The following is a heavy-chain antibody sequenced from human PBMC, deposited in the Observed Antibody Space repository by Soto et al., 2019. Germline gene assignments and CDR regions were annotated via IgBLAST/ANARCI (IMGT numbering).Heavy chain of an antibody. CDR3: ARAPQPPYCSSTSCYADHFDY. D-gene: IGHD2-2*01. V-gene: IGHV4-31*03. Sequence: SETLSLTCTVSGGSISSGGYYWSWIRQHPGKGLEWIGYIYYSGSTYYNPSLKSRVTISVDTSKNQFSLKLSSVTAADTAVYYCARAPQPPYCSSTSCYADHFDYWGQGTLVTVSS. CDR2: IYYSGST. CDR1: GGSISSGGYY. J-gene: IGHJ4*02.